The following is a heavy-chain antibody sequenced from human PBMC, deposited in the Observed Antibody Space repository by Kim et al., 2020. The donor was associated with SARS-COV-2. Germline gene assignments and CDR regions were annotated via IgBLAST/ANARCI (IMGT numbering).Heavy chain of an antibody. D-gene: IGHD6-13*01. CDR2: IKGDGSGA. CDR3: ARDVHIAAVDY. V-gene: IGHV3-74*03. J-gene: IGHJ4*02. CDR1: GFSISTYW. Sequence: GGSLRLSCAASGFSISTYWMHWVRQAPGKGLLWLSRIKGDGSGATYADSVKGRFTVYRDNAKNMVYLQMDSLRDEDTALYYCARDVHIAAVDYWGQGTLVTVSS.